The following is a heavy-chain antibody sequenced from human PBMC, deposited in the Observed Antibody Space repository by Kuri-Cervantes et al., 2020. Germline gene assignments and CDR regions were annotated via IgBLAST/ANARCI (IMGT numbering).Heavy chain of an antibody. CDR1: GFTVSSNY. J-gene: IGHJ4*02. V-gene: IGHV3-53*01. CDR2: IYSGGST. Sequence: GESLKISCAASGFTVSSNYMSWVRQAPGKGLEWVSVIYSGGSTYYADSVKGRFTISRDNSKNTLYLQMNSLRAEDTALYYCARDHSRNQLDYWGQGTLVTVSS. D-gene: IGHD6-13*01. CDR3: ARDHSRNQLDY.